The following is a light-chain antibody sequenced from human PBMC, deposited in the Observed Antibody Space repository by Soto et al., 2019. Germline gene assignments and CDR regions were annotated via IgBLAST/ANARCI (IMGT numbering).Light chain of an antibody. CDR2: KAS. Sequence: DIQMTQSPSTLSASVGDRVTIICRASQTTSSWLAWYQQKRGQAPKLLISKASILDSGVPSRFSGSGSGTEFNLTISSLQPEDFATYYCQQYNSFIWTFGQGTKVDIK. CDR1: QTTSSW. V-gene: IGKV1-5*03. CDR3: QQYNSFIWT. J-gene: IGKJ1*01.